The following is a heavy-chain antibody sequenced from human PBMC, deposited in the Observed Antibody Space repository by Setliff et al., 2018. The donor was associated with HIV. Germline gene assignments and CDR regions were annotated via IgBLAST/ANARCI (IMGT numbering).Heavy chain of an antibody. CDR1: GYTFTGYY. CDR3: VREARGGYFDY. D-gene: IGHD2-15*01. Sequence: ASVKVSCKASGYTFTGYYIHWVRQAPGQGLQWMGRINPNIGSTNYAQNFQGRATMTRDTSTNTVYMDLSSLKSEDTAVYYCVREARGGYFDYWGQGTLVTVSS. J-gene: IGHJ4*02. V-gene: IGHV1-2*06. CDR2: INPNIGST.